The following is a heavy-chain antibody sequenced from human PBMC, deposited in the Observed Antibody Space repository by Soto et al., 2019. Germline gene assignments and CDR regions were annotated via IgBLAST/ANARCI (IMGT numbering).Heavy chain of an antibody. V-gene: IGHV2-26*01. Sequence: QVTLKESGPVLVKPTETLTLTCTVSGFSLSNARMGVSWIRQPPGKALEWLAHIFSNDEKSYSTSLKNRLTISKDTSKSQVVLTMTNMDPVDTATYYCARIRATYSSSWYWFDPWGQGTLVTVSS. CDR1: GFSLSNARMG. CDR3: ARIRATYSSSWYWFDP. CDR2: IFSNDEK. D-gene: IGHD6-13*01. J-gene: IGHJ5*02.